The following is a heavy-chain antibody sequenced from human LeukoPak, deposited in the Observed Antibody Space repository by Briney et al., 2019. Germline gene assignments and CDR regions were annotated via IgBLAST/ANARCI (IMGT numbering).Heavy chain of an antibody. Sequence: SETLSLTCTVSGHSINSPNYYWGWLRQPPGKGLEWIGSIFYGARTSYSPSLKSRVSVSIDTSKNQFSLKLSSVTAADTAIYYCARYTSSYYYDFDLWGRGTLVTVSS. CDR2: IFYGART. J-gene: IGHJ4*02. D-gene: IGHD3-22*01. CDR1: GHSINSPNYY. V-gene: IGHV4-39*01. CDR3: ARYTSSYYYDFDL.